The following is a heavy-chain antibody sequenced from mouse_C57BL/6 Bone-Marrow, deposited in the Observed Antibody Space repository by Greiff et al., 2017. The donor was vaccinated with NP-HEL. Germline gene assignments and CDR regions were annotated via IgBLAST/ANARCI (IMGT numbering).Heavy chain of an antibody. CDR3: ARDLLGRGAY. J-gene: IGHJ3*01. CDR1: GFTFSSYA. V-gene: IGHV5-4*01. CDR2: ISDGGSYT. Sequence: EVQVVESGGGLVKPGGSLKLSCAASGFTFSSYAMSWVRQTPEKRLEWVATISDGGSYTYYPDNVKGRFTISRDNAKNNLYLQMSHLKSEDTAMYYCARDLLGRGAYWGQGTLVTVSA. D-gene: IGHD4-1*01.